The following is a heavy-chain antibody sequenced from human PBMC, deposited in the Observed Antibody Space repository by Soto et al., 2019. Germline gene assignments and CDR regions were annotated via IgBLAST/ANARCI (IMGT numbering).Heavy chain of an antibody. Sequence: PGGSLRLSCAASGFTFTRYSMNWVRQAPGKGLEWVASISSTTNYIYYGESLKGRLTISRDNAKNSMCLQMNTLRAEDTAVYYCARESEDLSSNLDYWGQGTLVTVSS. CDR3: ARESEDLSSNLDY. J-gene: IGHJ4*02. CDR1: GFTFTRYS. CDR2: ISSTTNYI. V-gene: IGHV3-21*06.